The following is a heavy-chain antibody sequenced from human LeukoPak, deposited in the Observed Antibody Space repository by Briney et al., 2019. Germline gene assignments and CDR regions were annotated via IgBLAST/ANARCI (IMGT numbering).Heavy chain of an antibody. CDR1: GYPFTAYY. CDR3: ARAFLTYCTNGVCYSGWFDP. V-gene: IGHV1-46*01. J-gene: IGHJ5*02. D-gene: IGHD2-8*01. Sequence: GASVKVSCKAFGYPFTAYYMYWVRQAPGQGPEWMGIINPSGGSTSYAQKFQGRVTMTRDMSTNTVYMELSSLRSDDTAVYYCARAFLTYCTNGVCYSGWFDPWGRGTLVTVSS. CDR2: INPSGGST.